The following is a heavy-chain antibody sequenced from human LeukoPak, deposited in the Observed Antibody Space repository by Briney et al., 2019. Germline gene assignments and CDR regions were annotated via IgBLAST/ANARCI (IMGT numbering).Heavy chain of an antibody. CDR1: GFTFSSYV. J-gene: IGHJ4*02. D-gene: IGHD2-2*01. CDR2: ISNSGGST. CDR3: AKRVVPAATHPFDY. V-gene: IGHV3-23*01. Sequence: GGSLRLSCAASGFTFSSYVMSWVRQAPGRGLEWVSSISNSGGSTYYADSVKGRFTISRDNSKNTLYLQMNSLRAEDTAVYYCAKRVVPAATHPFDYWGRGTLVTVSS.